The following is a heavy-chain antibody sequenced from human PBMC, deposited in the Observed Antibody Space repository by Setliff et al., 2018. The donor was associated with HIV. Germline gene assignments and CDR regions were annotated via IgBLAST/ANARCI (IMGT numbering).Heavy chain of an antibody. CDR3: ARFSPPDDSGARGGVDY. Sequence: GGSLRLSCEASEFTFSSYEMNWVRQAPGKGLEWVSYISGSGSSIYYADSVKGRFTIFRDNAKNSLYLQLNNLRAEDTAVYYCARFSPPDDSGARGGVDYWGQGTLVTVSS. D-gene: IGHD1-1*01. CDR1: EFTFSSYE. CDR2: ISGSGSSI. V-gene: IGHV3-48*03. J-gene: IGHJ4*02.